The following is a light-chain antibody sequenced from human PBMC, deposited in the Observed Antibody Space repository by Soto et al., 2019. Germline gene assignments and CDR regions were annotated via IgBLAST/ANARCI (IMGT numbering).Light chain of an antibody. J-gene: IGLJ2*01. V-gene: IGLV2-11*01. CDR1: SSDIGAYNY. Sequence: QSALTQPRSVSGSPGQSVTISCIGTSSDIGAYNYVSWYQHHPGKVPKVMIYDVTKRPSGVPDRFSGSKSGNTASLTISGLQTEDEADYYCCSYAGIYSYMVFGGGTKLTVL. CDR2: DVT. CDR3: CSYAGIYSYMV.